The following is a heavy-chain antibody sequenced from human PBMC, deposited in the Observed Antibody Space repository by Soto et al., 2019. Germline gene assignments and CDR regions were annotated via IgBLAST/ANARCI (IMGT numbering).Heavy chain of an antibody. V-gene: IGHV1-2*04. Sequence: GASVKVSCKASGYTFTGYYMHWVRQAPGQGLEWMGWISPNSGGTNYAQKFQGWVTMTRDTSISTAYMELSRLRSDDTAVYYCARDRSSSSDTNWFDPWGQGTLVTASS. CDR1: GYTFTGYY. CDR3: ARDRSSSSDTNWFDP. J-gene: IGHJ5*02. CDR2: ISPNSGGT. D-gene: IGHD6-6*01.